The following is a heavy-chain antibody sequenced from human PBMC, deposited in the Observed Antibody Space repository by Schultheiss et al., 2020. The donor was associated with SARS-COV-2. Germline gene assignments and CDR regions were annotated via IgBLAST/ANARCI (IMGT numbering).Heavy chain of an antibody. J-gene: IGHJ4*02. D-gene: IGHD3-10*01. CDR2: ISSNGGST. Sequence: GGSLRLSCAASGFTFSSYAMHWVRQAPGKGLEYVSAISSNGGSTYYANSVKGRFTISRDNSKNTLYLQMNSLRAEDTAVYYCASSNYGSGSYSFYFDYWGQGTLGTVSS. V-gene: IGHV3-64*01. CDR1: GFTFSSYA. CDR3: ASSNYGSGSYSFYFDY.